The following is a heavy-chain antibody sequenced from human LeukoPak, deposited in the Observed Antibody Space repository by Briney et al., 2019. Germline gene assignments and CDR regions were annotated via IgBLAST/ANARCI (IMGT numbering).Heavy chain of an antibody. D-gene: IGHD3-3*01. CDR1: GGTFSRYA. J-gene: IGHJ6*03. Sequence: SVNVSCKASGGTFSRYAISWVRQAPGQGLEWMGGIIPIFGTANYAQKFQGRVTMTTDTSTSTAYMELRSLRSDDTAVYYCARAYQRITIFGVVPFYYMDVWGKGTTVTVSS. V-gene: IGHV1-69*05. CDR2: IIPIFGTA. CDR3: ARAYQRITIFGVVPFYYMDV.